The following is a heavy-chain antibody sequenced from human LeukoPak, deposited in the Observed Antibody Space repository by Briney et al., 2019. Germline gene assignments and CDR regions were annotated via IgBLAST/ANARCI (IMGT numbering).Heavy chain of an antibody. Sequence: GGSLRLSCTAAGFNFGTYWMSWVRQSPEKGLEFVANIKYDDTVKNYVDSVKGRFTISRDNPSNSVYLQMDSLRPEDTALYYCARDPDSSAFDYWGQGAQVTVSS. CDR1: GFNFGTYW. CDR2: IKYDDTVK. V-gene: IGHV3-7*01. J-gene: IGHJ4*02. CDR3: ARDPDSSAFDY. D-gene: IGHD2-15*01.